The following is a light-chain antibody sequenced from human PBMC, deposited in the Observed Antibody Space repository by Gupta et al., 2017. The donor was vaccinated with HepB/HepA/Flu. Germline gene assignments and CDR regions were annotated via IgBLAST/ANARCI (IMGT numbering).Light chain of an antibody. Sequence: DIQMTQSPSTLSASVGDRVTITCRASESVSDWLAWFQQKPGTAPKVLISKASSLESGVPSRFRGSGSGTEFTLTISSLQPDDFATYYCQHYQGYSWTFGQGTKVEIK. J-gene: IGKJ1*01. CDR2: KAS. V-gene: IGKV1-5*03. CDR3: QHYQGYSWT. CDR1: ESVSDW.